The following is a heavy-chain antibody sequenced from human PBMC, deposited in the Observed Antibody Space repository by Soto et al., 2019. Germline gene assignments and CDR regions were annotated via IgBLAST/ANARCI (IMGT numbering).Heavy chain of an antibody. D-gene: IGHD3-3*02. CDR2: ISGGSTTI. Sequence: GGALRLSCSASGFTFGTYAMNWVRQAPGKGLEWVSYISGGSTTIEYADSVKGRFTISRDNDKNSLFLQMNSLRPEDTAVYFCARASLSRHWPPYFGMDVWGLGTTVTVSS. CDR3: ARASLSRHWPPYFGMDV. J-gene: IGHJ6*02. CDR1: GFTFGTYA. V-gene: IGHV3-48*04.